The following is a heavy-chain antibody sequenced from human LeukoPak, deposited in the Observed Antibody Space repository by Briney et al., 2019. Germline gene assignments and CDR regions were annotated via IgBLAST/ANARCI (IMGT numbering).Heavy chain of an antibody. D-gene: IGHD4-17*01. CDR2: IYHSGST. CDR1: GGSISSSNW. J-gene: IGHJ4*02. V-gene: IGHV4-4*02. CDR3: ARASHAYGDYSHFDY. Sequence: PSETLSLTCAVSGGSISSSNWWSWVRQPPGKGLEWIGEIYHSGSTNYNPSLKTRVTISVDKSKNQFSLKLSSVTAADTAVYYCARASHAYGDYSHFDYWGQGTLVIVSS.